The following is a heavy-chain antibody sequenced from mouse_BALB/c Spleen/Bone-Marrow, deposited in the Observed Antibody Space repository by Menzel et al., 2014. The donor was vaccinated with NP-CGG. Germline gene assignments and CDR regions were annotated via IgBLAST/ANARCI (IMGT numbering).Heavy chain of an antibody. CDR2: INPDSSPI. V-gene: IGHV4-1*02. J-gene: IGHJ3*01. CDR1: GFDFSRYY. CDR3: ARPRYYGSIFAY. Sequence: EVKLMESGGGLVQPGGSLKLSCAASGFDFSRYYMSWVRRAPGKGLEWIGEINPDSSPINYTPSLKDKFIISRDNAKNTLYLQMSKVRSEDTALYYCARPRYYGSIFAYWGQGTLVTVSA. D-gene: IGHD1-1*01.